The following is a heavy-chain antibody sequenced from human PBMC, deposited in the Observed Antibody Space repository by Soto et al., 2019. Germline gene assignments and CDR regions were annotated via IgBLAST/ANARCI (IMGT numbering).Heavy chain of an antibody. CDR2: IDIGGNT. J-gene: IGHJ4*02. D-gene: IGHD2-2*01. Sequence: EVQVVESGGGLVQPGGSLRLSCAASGFSVTNNYMNWVRQAPGKGLEWVSIIDIGGNTYYADSVKDRFTISRDNSRNTXXRPMDSLRAEDTAVYYCARGRGSTGYLGREHYFDYWGQGTLVTVSP. V-gene: IGHV3-66*01. CDR1: GFSVTNNY. CDR3: ARGRGSTGYLGREHYFDY.